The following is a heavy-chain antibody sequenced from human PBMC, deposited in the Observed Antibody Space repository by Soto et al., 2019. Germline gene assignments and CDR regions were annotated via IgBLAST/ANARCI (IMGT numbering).Heavy chain of an antibody. CDR1: GGSISSGGYY. J-gene: IGHJ6*03. CDR2: IYYSGST. V-gene: IGHV4-31*03. Sequence: SETLSLTCTVSGGSISSGGYYWSWIRQHPGKGLEWIGYIYYSGSTYYNPSLKSRVTISVDTSKNQFSLKLSSVTAADTAVYYCARYGSGKFYYYYMDVWGKGTTVTVSS. CDR3: ARYGSGKFYYYYMDV. D-gene: IGHD3-10*01.